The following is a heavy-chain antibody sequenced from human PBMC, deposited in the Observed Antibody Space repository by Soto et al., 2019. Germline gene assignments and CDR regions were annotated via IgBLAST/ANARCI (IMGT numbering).Heavy chain of an antibody. CDR1: GFTFSSYA. CDR2: ISYDGSNK. V-gene: IGHV3-30-3*01. CDR3: ARGSSRGWYLDY. D-gene: IGHD6-19*01. Sequence: PGVSLRLSCAASGFTFSSYAMHWVRQAPGKGLEWVAVISYDGSNKYYADSVKGRFTISRDNSKNTLYLQMNSLRAEDTAMYYCARGSSRGWYLDYWGKGTLVTGST. J-gene: IGHJ4*02.